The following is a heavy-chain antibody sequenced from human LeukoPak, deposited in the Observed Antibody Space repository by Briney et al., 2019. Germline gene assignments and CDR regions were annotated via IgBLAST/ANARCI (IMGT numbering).Heavy chain of an antibody. V-gene: IGHV3-30*03. J-gene: IGHJ4*02. D-gene: IGHD5-12*01. CDR2: ITSDGSSE. CDR1: GFTFSTYG. CDR3: ARKRGYSGYGHLDY. Sequence: GRSLRLSCAASGFTFSTYGMHWVRQAPGKGLEWVAVITSDGSSEYYADSVKGRFTISRDNSKNTLYLQMDSLRAEDTAVYYCARKRGYSGYGHLDYWGQGTLVTVSS.